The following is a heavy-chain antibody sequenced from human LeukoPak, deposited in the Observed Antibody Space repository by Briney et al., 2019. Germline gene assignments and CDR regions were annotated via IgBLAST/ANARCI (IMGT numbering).Heavy chain of an antibody. CDR2: IFYSGRT. CDR3: ASRAIVGATRDY. Sequence: PSETLSLTCTVSGGSLNSSSNYWGWIRQPPGKGLEWIGSIFYSGRTYYNPSLKSRVTIFVDTSKNQFSLKLNSVTAADTAVYYCASRAIVGATRDYWGQGTLVTVSS. J-gene: IGHJ4*02. D-gene: IGHD1-26*01. V-gene: IGHV4-39*07. CDR1: GGSLNSSSNY.